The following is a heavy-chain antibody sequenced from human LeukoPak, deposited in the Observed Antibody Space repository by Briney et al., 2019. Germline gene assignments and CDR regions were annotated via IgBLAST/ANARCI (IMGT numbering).Heavy chain of an antibody. V-gene: IGHV3-11*04. CDR2: ISSSGSTI. Sequence: PGGSLRLSCAASGFTLSDYYMSWIRQAPGKGLEWVSYISSSGSTIYYADSVKGRFTISRDNAKNSLYLQMNSLRAEDTAVYYCARDWYDNSDAFDIWGQGTMVTVSS. D-gene: IGHD3-9*01. CDR3: ARDWYDNSDAFDI. J-gene: IGHJ3*02. CDR1: GFTLSDYY.